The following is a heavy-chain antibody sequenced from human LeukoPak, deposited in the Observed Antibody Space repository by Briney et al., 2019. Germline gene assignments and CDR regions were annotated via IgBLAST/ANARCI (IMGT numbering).Heavy chain of an antibody. V-gene: IGHV1-2*02. D-gene: IGHD3-10*01. CDR2: INPNSGGT. Sequence: ASVKVSCKASGGTFSNYAISWVRQAPGQGLEWMGGINPNSGGTNYAQKFQGRVTMTRDTSISTAYMELSRLRSDDTAVYYCARDRRGSGSYYSNYYYYMDVWGKGTTVTVSS. CDR1: GGTFSNYA. J-gene: IGHJ6*03. CDR3: ARDRRGSGSYYSNYYYYMDV.